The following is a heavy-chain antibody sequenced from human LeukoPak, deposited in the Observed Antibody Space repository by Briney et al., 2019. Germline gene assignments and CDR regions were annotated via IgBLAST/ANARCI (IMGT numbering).Heavy chain of an antibody. J-gene: IGHJ5*02. CDR2: IYYSGST. D-gene: IGHD2-21*01. CDR1: GGSISSSSYY. CDR3: ARPEDSLGFDP. V-gene: IGHV4-39*01. Sequence: SETLSLTCTVSGGSISSSSYYWGWIRQPPGKGLEWIGSIYYSGSTYYNPSLKSRVTISVDTSKNQFSLKLSSVTAADTAVYYCARPEDSLGFDPWGQGTLVTVSS.